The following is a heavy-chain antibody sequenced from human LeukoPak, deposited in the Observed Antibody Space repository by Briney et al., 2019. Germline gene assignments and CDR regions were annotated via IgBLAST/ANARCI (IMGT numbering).Heavy chain of an antibody. V-gene: IGHV4-30-2*01. Sequence: PSETLSLTCAVSGGSISSGGSSWSWIRQPPGKGLEWIGYIYHSGSTYYNPSLKSRVTISVDRSKNQFSLKLSSVTAADTAVYYCARAGGYSGYEIDYWGQGTLVTVSS. CDR1: GGSISSGGSS. D-gene: IGHD5-12*01. CDR2: IYHSGST. CDR3: ARAGGYSGYEIDY. J-gene: IGHJ4*02.